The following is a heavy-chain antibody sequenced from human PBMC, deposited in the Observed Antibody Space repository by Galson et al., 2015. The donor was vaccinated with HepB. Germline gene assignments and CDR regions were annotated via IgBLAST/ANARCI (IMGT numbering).Heavy chain of an antibody. Sequence: SLRLSCAASGFTFSTSAMNWVRQAPGKGLEWVSGTSGSGNSKNYAASVSGRFTISSENPKSALYLQMNSLKAEDTAVYYCAKGVHGSIVVSAPICVGPFCYSYMDVWGKGTTVTVSS. CDR2: TSGSGNSK. J-gene: IGHJ6*03. CDR3: AKGVHGSIVVSAPICVGPFCYSYMDV. D-gene: IGHD1-26*01. V-gene: IGHV3-23*01. CDR1: GFTFSTSA.